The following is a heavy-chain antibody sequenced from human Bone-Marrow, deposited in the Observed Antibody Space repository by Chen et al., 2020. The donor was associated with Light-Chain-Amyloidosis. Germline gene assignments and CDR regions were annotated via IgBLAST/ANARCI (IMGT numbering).Heavy chain of an antibody. D-gene: IGHD5-12*01. CDR2: IYPDDSDA. CDR1: GYTFPNYW. Sequence: EVQLEQSGPEVKKPGESLKISCKGSGYTFPNYWIGWVRQMPGKGLEWMGVIYPDDSDARYSPSFEGQVTISADKSITTAYLLWRSLKASDTAMYYCARRRDGYNFDYWGQGTPVTVSS. J-gene: IGHJ4*02. V-gene: IGHV5-51*01. CDR3: ARRRDGYNFDY.